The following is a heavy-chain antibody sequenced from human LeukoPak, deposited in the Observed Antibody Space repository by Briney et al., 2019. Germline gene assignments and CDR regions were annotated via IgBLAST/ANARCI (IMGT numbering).Heavy chain of an antibody. V-gene: IGHV4-61*01. Sequence: SETLSLTCTVSGGSVSSGIYYWSWIRQPPGKGLEWIGYIYYSGSTNYNPSLKSRVTISVDTSRNQFSLKLSSVTAADTAVYYCARSLGGATIDYWGQRTLVTVSS. CDR2: IYYSGST. D-gene: IGHD1-26*01. CDR1: GGSVSSGIYY. J-gene: IGHJ4*02. CDR3: ARSLGGATIDY.